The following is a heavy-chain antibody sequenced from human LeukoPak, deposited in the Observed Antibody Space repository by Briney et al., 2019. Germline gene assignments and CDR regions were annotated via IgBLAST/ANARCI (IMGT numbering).Heavy chain of an antibody. CDR2: ISYDGSNK. CDR1: GFTFSSYA. CDR3: ATSYCSTTSCPPHY. J-gene: IGHJ4*02. V-gene: IGHV3-30*04. Sequence: GGSLRLSCAASGFTFSSYAMHWVRQAPGKGLEWVAVISYDGSNKYYAGSVKGRFTISRDNSKNTLYLQMNILRAEDTAVYYCATSYCSTTSCPPHYWGQGTLVTVSS. D-gene: IGHD2-2*01.